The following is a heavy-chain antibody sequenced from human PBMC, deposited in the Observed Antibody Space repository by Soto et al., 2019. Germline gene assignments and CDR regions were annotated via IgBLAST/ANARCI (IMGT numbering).Heavy chain of an antibody. V-gene: IGHV3-48*02. CDR2: ISSSSSTI. J-gene: IGHJ5*02. Sequence: GVFLRLSCAAAGFLIGSYSMNWVRQEPGKGLEWVSYISSSSSTIYYADSVKGRFTISRDNAKNSLYLQMNSLRDEDTAVYYCARDLGFDPWGQGTLVTVSS. CDR3: ARDLGFDP. D-gene: IGHD3-3*01. CDR1: GFLIGSYS.